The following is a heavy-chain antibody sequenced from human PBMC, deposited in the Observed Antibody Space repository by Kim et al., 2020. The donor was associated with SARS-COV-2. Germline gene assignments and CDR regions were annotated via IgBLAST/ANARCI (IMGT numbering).Heavy chain of an antibody. CDR3: ARDLTPYYYDSSGYTEPHDY. CDR2: INTNTGNP. Sequence: ASVKVSCKASGYTFTSYAMNWVRQAPGQGLEWMGWINTNTGNPTYAQGFTGRFVFSLDTSVSTAYLQISSLKAEHTAVYYCARDLTPYYYDSSGYTEPHDYWGQGTLVTVSS. CDR1: GYTFTSYA. V-gene: IGHV7-4-1*02. D-gene: IGHD3-22*01. J-gene: IGHJ4*02.